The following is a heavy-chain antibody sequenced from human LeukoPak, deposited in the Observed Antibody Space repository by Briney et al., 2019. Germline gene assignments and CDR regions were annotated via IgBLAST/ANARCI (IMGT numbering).Heavy chain of an antibody. CDR2: IKQDGSEK. V-gene: IGHV3-7*01. CDR3: ARSHLKRYSSSRYYFDY. J-gene: IGHJ4*02. D-gene: IGHD6-13*01. CDR1: GFTFSSYW. Sequence: GGSLRLSCAASGFTFSSYWMSWVRQAPGKGLEWVANIKQDGSEKYYVDAVKGRFTISRDNAKNSLYLQMNSLRAEDTAVYYCARSHLKRYSSSRYYFDYWGQGTLVTVSS.